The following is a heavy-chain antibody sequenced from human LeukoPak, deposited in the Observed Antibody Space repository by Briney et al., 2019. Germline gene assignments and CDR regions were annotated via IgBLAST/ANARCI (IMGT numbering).Heavy chain of an antibody. V-gene: IGHV3-15*01. Sequence: GGSLRLSCAASGFTFTNAWMSWVRQAPGKGLEWVGRIKSKGDGETTDYAAPVKGRFTMSRDDSKATLFLQIHSLETEDTAMYYCTTDLGLTMIRGVIVSWGQETLVTVSS. J-gene: IGHJ4*02. CDR2: IKSKGDGETT. CDR3: TTDLGLTMIRGVIVS. D-gene: IGHD3-10*01. CDR1: GFTFTNAW.